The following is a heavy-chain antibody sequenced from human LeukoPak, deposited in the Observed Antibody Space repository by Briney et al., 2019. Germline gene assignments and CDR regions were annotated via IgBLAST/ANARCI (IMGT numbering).Heavy chain of an antibody. V-gene: IGHV1-2*02. CDR3: ARGDDYGDYFSLMNFYYGMDV. D-gene: IGHD4-17*01. CDR1: GYTFTGYY. J-gene: IGHJ6*02. CDR2: INPNSGGT. Sequence: ASVKVSCKASGYTFTGYYMHWVRQAPGQGLEWMGWINPNSGGTNYAQKFQGRVTMTRDTSISTAYMELSRLRSDDTAVYYCARGDDYGDYFSLMNFYYGMDVWGQGTTVTVSS.